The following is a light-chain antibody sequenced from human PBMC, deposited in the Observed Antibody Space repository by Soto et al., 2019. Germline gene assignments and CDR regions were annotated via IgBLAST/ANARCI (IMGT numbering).Light chain of an antibody. V-gene: IGLV1-40*01. CDR3: QSYDSSLSGYVV. Sequence: QSVLTQPPSVSGAPGQRVTISCTGSGPKIGAGYDVHWYQQLPGTAPKLLIYGNSNRPSGVPDRFSGSKSGTSASLAITGLQAEDEADYYCQSYDSSLSGYVVFGGGTKVTVL. CDR2: GNS. J-gene: IGLJ2*01. CDR1: GPKIGAGYD.